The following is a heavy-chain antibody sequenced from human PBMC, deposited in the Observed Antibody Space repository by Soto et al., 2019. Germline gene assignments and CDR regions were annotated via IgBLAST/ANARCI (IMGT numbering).Heavy chain of an antibody. D-gene: IGHD2-21*01. Sequence: EVQLVESGGGLVQPGGSLRLSCAASGFTFSTYWMTWVRQAPGKGLEWVANIKQDGSQIYYVDSVKGRFTISRDNAENSLYLQMKSLRAEDTAVYYCARESDCNSMDIWGQGTTVTVSS. CDR3: ARESDCNSMDI. J-gene: IGHJ6*02. CDR1: GFTFSTYW. CDR2: IKQDGSQI. V-gene: IGHV3-7*05.